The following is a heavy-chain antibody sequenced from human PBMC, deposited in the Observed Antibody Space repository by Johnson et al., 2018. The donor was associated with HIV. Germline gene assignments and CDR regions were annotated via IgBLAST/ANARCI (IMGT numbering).Heavy chain of an antibody. J-gene: IGHJ3*02. CDR3: AREAYYYDSSGPGGAFDI. V-gene: IGHV3-23*04. D-gene: IGHD3-22*01. CDR1: GFTFSSYW. CDR2: ISGSGGST. Sequence: VQLVESGGGLVQPGGSLRLSCAASGFTFSSYWMSWVRQAPGKGLEWVSAISGSGGSTYYADSVKGRFTISRDNSKNTLYLQMNSLRAEDTAVYYCAREAYYYDSSGPGGAFDIWGQGTMVTVSS.